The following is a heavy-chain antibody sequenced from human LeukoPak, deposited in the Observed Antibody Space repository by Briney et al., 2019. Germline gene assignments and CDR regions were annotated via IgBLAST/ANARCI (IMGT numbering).Heavy chain of an antibody. V-gene: IGHV3-7*01. CDR2: IKEDGSEK. Sequence: GGSLRLSCAASGFTFSNFWMNWVRQVPGKALEWVANIKEDGSEKYYVDSVEGRFTISRDNSKKSLYLQMNNLRVDDTALYYCARRDYDYGGSETGRHNYMDVWGKGTTVTVSS. D-gene: IGHD4-17*01. J-gene: IGHJ6*03. CDR3: ARRDYDYGGSETGRHNYMDV. CDR1: GFTFSNFW.